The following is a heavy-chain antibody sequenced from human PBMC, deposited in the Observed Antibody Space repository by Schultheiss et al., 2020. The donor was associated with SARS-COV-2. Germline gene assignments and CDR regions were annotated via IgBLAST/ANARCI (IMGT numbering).Heavy chain of an antibody. CDR1: GFTFSSYA. V-gene: IGHV3-23*01. Sequence: GGSLRLSCAASGFTFSSYAMSWVRQAPGKGLEWVSAISGSGGSTYYADSGEGRFAISRDNFKNTLYVQVTSLRVEDTAVYFCARGWSGYLNWFDPWGQGTLVTVSS. CDR3: ARGWSGYLNWFDP. J-gene: IGHJ5*02. D-gene: IGHD3-3*01. CDR2: ISGSGGST.